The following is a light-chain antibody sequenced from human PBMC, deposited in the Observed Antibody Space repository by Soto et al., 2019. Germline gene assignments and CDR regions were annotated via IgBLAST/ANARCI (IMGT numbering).Light chain of an antibody. CDR2: KAS. CDR1: QSISTW. J-gene: IGKJ4*01. CDR3: QQYNNLPLT. V-gene: IGKV1-5*03. Sequence: DIQMNQSPSTLSASVGERVTITCRASQSISTWLAWYQQRPGKAPKLLIYKASTLESGVPSRFSGSGSGTEFTLTISSLQSEDFAVYYCQQYNNLPLTFGGGTKVDTK.